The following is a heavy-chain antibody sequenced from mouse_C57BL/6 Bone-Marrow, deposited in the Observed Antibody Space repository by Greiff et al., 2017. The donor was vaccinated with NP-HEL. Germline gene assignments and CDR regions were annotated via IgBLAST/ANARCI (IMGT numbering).Heavy chain of an antibody. D-gene: IGHD1-1*01. CDR1: GYAFTNYL. Sequence: VKVVESGAELVRPGTSVKVSCKASGYAFTNYLIEWVKQRPGQGLEWIGVINPGSGGTNYNEKFKGKATLTADKSSSTAYMQLSSLTSEDSAVYFCARGYYGSSSFYFDYWGQGTTLTVSS. CDR2: INPGSGGT. J-gene: IGHJ2*01. CDR3: ARGYYGSSSFYFDY. V-gene: IGHV1-54*01.